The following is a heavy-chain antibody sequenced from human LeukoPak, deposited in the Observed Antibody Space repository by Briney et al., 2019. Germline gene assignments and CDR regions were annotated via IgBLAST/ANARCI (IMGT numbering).Heavy chain of an antibody. CDR2: IRYDGSNK. CDR1: GFTFSSYG. Sequence: PGGSLRLSCAAPGFTFSSYGMHWVRQAPGKGLEWVALIRYDGSNKYYADSVKGRFTISRDNSKNTLYLQMNSLRAEDTAVYYCAKVSEQWLVRGYFDYWGQGTLVTVSS. J-gene: IGHJ4*02. CDR3: AKVSEQWLVRGYFDY. V-gene: IGHV3-30*02. D-gene: IGHD6-19*01.